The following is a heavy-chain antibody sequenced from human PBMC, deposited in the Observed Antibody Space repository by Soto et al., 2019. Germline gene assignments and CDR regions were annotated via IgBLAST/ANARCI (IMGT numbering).Heavy chain of an antibody. V-gene: IGHV3-30-3*01. Sequence: GSLRLSCAASGFTFSSYAMHWVRQAPDKGLEWVAVISYDGSNKYYADSVKGRFTISRDNSKNTLYLQMNSLRAEDTAVYYCARSQPYYDFWSGLLDVWGQGTAVTVSS. CDR2: ISYDGSNK. CDR3: ARSQPYYDFWSGLLDV. J-gene: IGHJ6*02. CDR1: GFTFSSYA. D-gene: IGHD3-3*01.